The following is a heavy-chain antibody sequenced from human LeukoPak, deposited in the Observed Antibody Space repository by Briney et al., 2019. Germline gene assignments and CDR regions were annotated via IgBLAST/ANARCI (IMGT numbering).Heavy chain of an antibody. V-gene: IGHV1-2*02. Sequence: GASVKVSCKASGYTFTCYYLHWVRQAPGQGLEWMGWINPNSGGTNYAQKFQGRVTMTRDTSISTAYMELSRLRSDDTAVYYCARDLFPLTGYSDRDYWGQGTLVTVSS. CDR3: ARDLFPLTGYSDRDY. CDR2: INPNSGGT. CDR1: GYTFTCYY. D-gene: IGHD3-9*01. J-gene: IGHJ4*02.